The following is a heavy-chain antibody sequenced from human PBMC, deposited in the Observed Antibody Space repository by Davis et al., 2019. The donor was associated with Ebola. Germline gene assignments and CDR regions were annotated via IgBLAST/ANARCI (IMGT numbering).Heavy chain of an antibody. D-gene: IGHD2-15*01. V-gene: IGHV3-23*01. CDR3: AKVNWPVVGVGVTG. J-gene: IGHJ4*02. Sequence: PGGSLRLSCAASGFIFSSYDINWVRQAPGKGLEWVSVIDGSGDSTYYADSVKGRFTISRDNSKNTLYLQMNSLRAEDTAVYYCAKVNWPVVGVGVTGWGQGTLVTVSS. CDR2: IDGSGDST. CDR1: GFIFSSYD.